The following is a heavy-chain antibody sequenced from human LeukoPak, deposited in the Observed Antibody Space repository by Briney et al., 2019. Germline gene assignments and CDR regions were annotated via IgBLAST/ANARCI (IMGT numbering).Heavy chain of an antibody. CDR1: GFTFSSYD. D-gene: IGHD1-1*01. Sequence: GGSLRLSCAASGFTFSSYDLSWVRQAPVKGLECVSAIDRGVGSTYYADSVKGRFTVSRDNSKNTLYLQMNNLRADDTALYYCAKKGQADDNGKPDWGQGTLVTVSS. CDR3: AKKGQADDNGKPD. J-gene: IGHJ4*02. V-gene: IGHV3-23*05. CDR2: IDRGVGST.